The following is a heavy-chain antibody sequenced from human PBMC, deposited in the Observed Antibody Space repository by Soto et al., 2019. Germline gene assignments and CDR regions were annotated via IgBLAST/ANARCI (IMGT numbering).Heavy chain of an antibody. CDR1: GFTFSSYA. Sequence: GGSLRLSCAASGFTFSSYAMSWVRQAPGKGLKWVSAISGSGGSTYYADSVKGRFTISRDNSKNTLYLQMNSLRAEDTAVYYCAKDIPSCSGGCCYSSNWFDPWGQGTLVTVSS. J-gene: IGHJ5*02. V-gene: IGHV3-23*01. CDR3: AKDIPSCSGGCCYSSNWFDP. CDR2: ISGSGGST. D-gene: IGHD2-15*01.